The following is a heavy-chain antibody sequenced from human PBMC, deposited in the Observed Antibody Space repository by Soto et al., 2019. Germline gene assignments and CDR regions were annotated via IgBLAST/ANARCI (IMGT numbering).Heavy chain of an antibody. CDR3: AKDPLAVAGKYFQH. D-gene: IGHD6-19*01. CDR1: GFTFSSYG. V-gene: IGHV3-30*18. Sequence: GGSLRLSCAASGFTFSSYGMHWVRQAPGKGLEWVAVISYDGSNKYYADSVKGRFTISRDNSKNTLYLQMNSLRAEDTAVYYCAKDPLAVAGKYFQHWGQGTLVTVSS. CDR2: ISYDGSNK. J-gene: IGHJ1*01.